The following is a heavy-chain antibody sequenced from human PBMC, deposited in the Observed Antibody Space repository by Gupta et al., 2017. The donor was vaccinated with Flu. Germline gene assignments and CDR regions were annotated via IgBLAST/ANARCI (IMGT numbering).Heavy chain of an antibody. V-gene: IGHV4-34*01. CDR3: ARGLYYYYDKSGSHSKTVFQY. D-gene: IGHD3-22*01. CDR2: INDGGRT. CDR1: GGSFIPYY. J-gene: IGHJ1*01. Sequence: QVQLQQWGAGLLKPSETMSLTCAVDGGSFIPYYWNWIRQPPGKGLEWIGEINDGGRTNYNLSLKSRVTMSLDTSKNQFSLKLSSVTAADTAVYYCARGLYYYYDKSGSHSKTVFQYWGQGTLVTVSS.